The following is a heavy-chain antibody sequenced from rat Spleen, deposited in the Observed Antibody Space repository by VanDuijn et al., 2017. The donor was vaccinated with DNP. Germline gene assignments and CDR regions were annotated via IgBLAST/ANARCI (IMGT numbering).Heavy chain of an antibody. CDR2: ISSSGGST. V-gene: IGHV5S23*01. CDR1: GFTFGDYY. J-gene: IGHJ2*01. CDR3: AKDAFDY. Sequence: EVRVVQSGGGLIQPGGSLKISCAASGFTFGDYYMSWVRQAPTMGLEWVASISSSGGSTYYPDSVKGRFTISRDNAKNTLYLQMESLRSEDTATYYCAKDAFDYWGQGVMVTVSS.